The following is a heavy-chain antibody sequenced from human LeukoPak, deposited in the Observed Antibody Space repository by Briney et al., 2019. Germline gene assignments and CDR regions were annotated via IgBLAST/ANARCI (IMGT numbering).Heavy chain of an antibody. CDR2: ISAYNGDT. J-gene: IGHJ4*02. D-gene: IGHD1-26*01. CDR1: GYTLTNYG. CDR3: ARDFSNTSGFKVVVDF. Sequence: ASVKVSCKSSGYTLTNYGINWVRQAPGQGLEWMGWISAYNGDTKYAQKVQGRLTMTTDASTSTAYMELRSLTSDDTAVYYCARDFSNTSGFKVVVDFWGQGTLVTVSS. V-gene: IGHV1-18*01.